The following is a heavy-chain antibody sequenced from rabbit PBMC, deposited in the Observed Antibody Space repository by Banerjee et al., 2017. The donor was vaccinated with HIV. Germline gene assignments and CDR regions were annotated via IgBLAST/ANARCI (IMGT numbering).Heavy chain of an antibody. CDR1: GFSFSSSYY. J-gene: IGHJ6*01. D-gene: IGHD6-1*01. CDR3: ARDTASSFSSYGMDL. V-gene: IGHV1S40*01. Sequence: QSLEESGGDRVKPGASLTLTCTASGFSFSSSYYMCWVRQAPVKGLECIACIYGGSGDSTWYASWAKGRFTCSKTSSTTVTLQMTSLTVADTATYFCARDTASSFSSYGMDLWGQGTLVTVS. CDR2: IYGGSGDST.